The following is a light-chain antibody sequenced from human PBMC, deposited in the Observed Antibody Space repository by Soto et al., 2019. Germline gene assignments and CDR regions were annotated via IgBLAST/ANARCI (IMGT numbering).Light chain of an antibody. CDR1: ISDVGIYNY. J-gene: IGLJ1*01. CDR3: SSYTTSSPRV. Sequence: QSVLTQPSSLSGSPGQSIAISCTGSISDVGIYNYVSWYQQHPGKVPKLIIYEVTNRPSGVSNRFSGSKSGNTASLTISGLQAEDEADYYCSSYTTSSPRVFGTGTKVNV. V-gene: IGLV2-14*01. CDR2: EVT.